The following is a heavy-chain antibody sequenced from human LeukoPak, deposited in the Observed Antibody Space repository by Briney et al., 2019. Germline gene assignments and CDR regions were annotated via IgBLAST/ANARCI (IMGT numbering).Heavy chain of an antibody. V-gene: IGHV4-34*01. CDR1: GGSFSGYY. CDR2: INHSGST. D-gene: IGHD2-15*01. CDR3: ASSPDGDRYCSGGSCYGFFDY. Sequence: SETLSLTCAVYGGSFSGYYWSWIRQPPGKGLEWIGEINHSGSTNYNPSLKSRVTISVDTSKNQSSLKLSSVTAADTAVYYCASSPDGDRYCSGGSCYGFFDYWGQGTLVTVSS. J-gene: IGHJ4*02.